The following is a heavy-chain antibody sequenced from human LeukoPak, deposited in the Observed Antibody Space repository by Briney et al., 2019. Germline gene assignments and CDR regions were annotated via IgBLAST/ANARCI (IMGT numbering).Heavy chain of an antibody. CDR1: GGSFSGYY. CDR3: VRVTLTFSDAFDI. J-gene: IGHJ3*02. V-gene: IGHV4-34*01. D-gene: IGHD3-3*02. Sequence: SETLSLTCAVYGGSFSGYYWSWIRQPPGKGLEWIGEINHSGSTNYNPSLKSRVTISVDTSKNQFSLKLSSVTAADTAVYYCVRVTLTFSDAFDIWGQGTMVTVSS. CDR2: INHSGST.